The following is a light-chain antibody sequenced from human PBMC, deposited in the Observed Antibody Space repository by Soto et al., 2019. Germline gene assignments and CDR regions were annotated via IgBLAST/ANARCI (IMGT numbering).Light chain of an antibody. CDR3: QSYYSTLSARYV. CDR2: GNS. J-gene: IGLJ1*01. Sequence: QSVLTQPPSVSGAPGQRVTISCTGSSSNIGAGYDVHWYQQRPGTAPKLLIFGNSNRPSGVPDRFSGSTSGTSASLAITGRQAEDEGDYYCQSYYSTLSARYVFGTGTKLTVL. CDR1: SSNIGAGYD. V-gene: IGLV1-40*01.